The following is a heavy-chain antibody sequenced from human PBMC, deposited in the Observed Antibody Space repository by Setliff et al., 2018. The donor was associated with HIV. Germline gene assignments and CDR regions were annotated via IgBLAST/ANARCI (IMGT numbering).Heavy chain of an antibody. D-gene: IGHD1-26*01. CDR1: GGTFSSYA. V-gene: IGHV1-69*05. Sequence: SVKVSCKASGGTFSSYAINWVRQAPGQGLEWMGGIIPMFGTLNFAQKFQGRVAITTDESTSTAYMELNSLRSEDTAVYYCARGHSHGYGYSGSYGPFDIWGQGTMVTVSS. CDR2: IIPMFGTL. J-gene: IGHJ3*02. CDR3: ARGHSHGYGYSGSYGPFDI.